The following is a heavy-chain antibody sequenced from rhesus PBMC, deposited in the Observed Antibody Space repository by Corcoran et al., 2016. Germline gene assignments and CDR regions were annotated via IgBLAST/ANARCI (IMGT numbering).Heavy chain of an antibody. CDR1: GGSISSDYA. Sequence: QVQLQASGPGVVKPSEPLSLTCAVSGGSISSDYAWSWLRQPPGKGLEWLGYIYGNSVSTNHNPSLKNRVTIAKDASKNQFSLKLSSVTAAYTAVYYGAIERANCDYWGQGGLVTVSS. D-gene: IGHD6-25*01. CDR3: AIERANCDY. V-gene: IGHV4-76*01. J-gene: IGHJ4*01. CDR2: IYGNSVST.